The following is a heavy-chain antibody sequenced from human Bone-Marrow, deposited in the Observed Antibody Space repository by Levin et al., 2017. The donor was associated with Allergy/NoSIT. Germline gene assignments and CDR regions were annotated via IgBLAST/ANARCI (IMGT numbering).Heavy chain of an antibody. Sequence: GGSLRLSCAASGFTFSSYSMNWVRQAPGKGLEWVSYISSSSSTIYYADSVKGRFTISRDNAKNSLYLQMNSLRAEDTAVYYCARGGITMVRGVSREFDYWGQGTLVTVSS. CDR1: GFTFSSYS. D-gene: IGHD3-10*01. CDR2: ISSSSSTI. J-gene: IGHJ4*02. CDR3: ARGGITMVRGVSREFDY. V-gene: IGHV3-48*01.